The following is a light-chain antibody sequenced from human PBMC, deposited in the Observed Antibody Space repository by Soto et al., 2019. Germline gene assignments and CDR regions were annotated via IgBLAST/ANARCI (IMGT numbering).Light chain of an antibody. J-gene: IGKJ1*01. CDR2: DTS. Sequence: EIVLTQSPGTLSLSPGERATLSFRASQSVSSSSLAWYQQKPGQAPRLLIYDTSSRATGIPDRFSGSGSGTDFTLTISRLEPEDFAVYYCQQYGSSPRTFGQGTKVDI. CDR1: QSVSSSS. V-gene: IGKV3-20*01. CDR3: QQYGSSPRT.